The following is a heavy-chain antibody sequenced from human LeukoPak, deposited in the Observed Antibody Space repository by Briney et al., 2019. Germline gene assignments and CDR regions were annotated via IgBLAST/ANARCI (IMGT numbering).Heavy chain of an antibody. V-gene: IGHV3-74*01. D-gene: IGHD2-21*01. J-gene: IGHJ4*02. CDR2: ICSDGRST. CDR3: ARGSLASHVY. Sequence: GGSLRLSCAASGFTFSYHWMRWVRQAPGKGLVWVSRICSDGRSTTYADSVRGRFTFSSDNYRNTLYLQMSNLRVEDTAIYYCARGSLASHVYWGQGNLVTVS. CDR1: GFTFSYHW.